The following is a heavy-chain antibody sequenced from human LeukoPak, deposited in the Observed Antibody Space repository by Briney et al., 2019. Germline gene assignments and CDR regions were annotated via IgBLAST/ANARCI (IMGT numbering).Heavy chain of an antibody. Sequence: SVKVSCKASGGTFSSYAISWVRQAPGQGLEWMGGIIPIFGTANYAQKFQGRVTITADESTSTAYTELSSLRSEDTAVYYCARGRGDYDFWSGYYTAWFDPWGQGTLVTVSS. V-gene: IGHV1-69*13. J-gene: IGHJ5*02. CDR3: ARGRGDYDFWSGYYTAWFDP. CDR2: IIPIFGTA. D-gene: IGHD3-3*01. CDR1: GGTFSSYA.